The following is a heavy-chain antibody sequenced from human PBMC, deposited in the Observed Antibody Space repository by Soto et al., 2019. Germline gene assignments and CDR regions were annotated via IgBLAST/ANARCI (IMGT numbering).Heavy chain of an antibody. Sequence: EVQLLESGGGLVQPGGSLRLSCAASGFTFSSYAMSWVRQAPGKGLEWVSAISGSGGSTYYADSVKGRFTISRDNSKNTLYLQMNSLRAEDTAVYYCAKLRLRRYSGYGDIDYWGQGTLVTVSS. CDR3: AKLRLRRYSGYGDIDY. V-gene: IGHV3-23*01. CDR1: GFTFSSYA. D-gene: IGHD5-12*01. J-gene: IGHJ4*02. CDR2: ISGSGGST.